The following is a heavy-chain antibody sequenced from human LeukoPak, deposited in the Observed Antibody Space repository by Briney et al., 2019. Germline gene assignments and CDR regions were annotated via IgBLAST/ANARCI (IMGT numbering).Heavy chain of an antibody. J-gene: IGHJ4*02. Sequence: GGSLELSCAASGFPFSSYSMNWGRQAPGKGLEWVSSISSSSSYIYYADSGKGRFTISRDNAKNSLYLQMNSLRAEDTAVYYCARDRNTKNIVVVPAAIWGQGTLVTVSS. D-gene: IGHD2-2*02. CDR3: ARDRNTKNIVVVPAAI. CDR2: ISSSSSYI. CDR1: GFPFSSYS. V-gene: IGHV3-21*01.